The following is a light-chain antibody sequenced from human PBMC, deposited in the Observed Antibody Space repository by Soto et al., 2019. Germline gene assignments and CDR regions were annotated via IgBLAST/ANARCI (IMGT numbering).Light chain of an antibody. CDR1: QSVSSSY. Sequence: EVVLTQSPGTLSLSPGERGTLSCIASQSVSSSYLAWYYQKPGQAPRLLVYGASSRATGIPDRFSGSGSGTDFTLTISRLEPEDFAVYYCQQYGSSRTFGQGTKVDIK. CDR2: GAS. J-gene: IGKJ1*01. V-gene: IGKV3-20*01. CDR3: QQYGSSRT.